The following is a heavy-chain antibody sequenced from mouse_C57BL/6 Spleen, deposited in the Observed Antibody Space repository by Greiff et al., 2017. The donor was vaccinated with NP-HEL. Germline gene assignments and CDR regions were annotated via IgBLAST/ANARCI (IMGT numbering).Heavy chain of an antibody. CDR2: IYPGSGSP. CDR3: ARAAYYDYDVDAMDY. J-gene: IGHJ4*01. CDR1: GYTFTSYW. Sequence: QVQLQQPGAELVKPGASVKMSCKASGYTFTSYWITWVKQRPGQGLEWIGDIYPGSGSPNYNEKFKSKATLTVDTSSSTAYMQLSSLTSEDSAVYYCARAAYYDYDVDAMDYWGQGTSVTVSS. D-gene: IGHD2-4*01. V-gene: IGHV1-55*01.